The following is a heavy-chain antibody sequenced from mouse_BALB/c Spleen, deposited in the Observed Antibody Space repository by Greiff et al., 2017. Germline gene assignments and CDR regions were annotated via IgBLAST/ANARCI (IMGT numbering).Heavy chain of an antibody. CDR1: GYSITSDYA. Sequence: EVKLVESGPGLVKPSQSLSLTCTVTGYSITSDYAWNWIRQVPGNKLEWMGYISYSGSTSYNPSLKSRISITRDTSKNQFFLQLNSVTTEDTATYYCARRDYYSFAYWGQGTLVTVSA. CDR3: ARRDYYSFAY. D-gene: IGHD1-1*01. V-gene: IGHV3-2*02. J-gene: IGHJ3*01. CDR2: ISYSGST.